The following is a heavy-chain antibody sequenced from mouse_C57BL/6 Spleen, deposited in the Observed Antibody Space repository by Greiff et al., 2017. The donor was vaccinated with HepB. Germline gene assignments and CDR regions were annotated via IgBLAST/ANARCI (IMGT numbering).Heavy chain of an antibody. J-gene: IGHJ4*01. V-gene: IGHV1-15*01. CDR3: TPYYYGSSYAMDY. Sequence: QVQLQQSGAELVRPGASVTLSCKASGYTFTDYEMHWVKQTPVHGLEWIGAIDPETGGTAYNQKFKGKAILTADKSSSTAYMELRSLTSEDSAVYYCTPYYYGSSYAMDYWGQGTTLTVSS. CDR2: IDPETGGT. CDR1: GYTFTDYE. D-gene: IGHD1-1*01.